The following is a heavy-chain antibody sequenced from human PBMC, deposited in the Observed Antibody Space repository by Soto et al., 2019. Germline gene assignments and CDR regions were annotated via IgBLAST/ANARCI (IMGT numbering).Heavy chain of an antibody. CDR2: ISGSGGST. V-gene: IGHV3-23*01. CDR3: ANHLWFVELSI. Sequence: EVQLLESGGGLVQPGGSLRLSCAASGFTFSSYAMSWVRQAPGKGLEWVSAISGSGGSTYYADSVKGRVTISRDNSKNTLYLQMTSLRAEDTAVYYCANHLWFVELSIWGQGTLVTVSS. J-gene: IGHJ4*02. CDR1: GFTFSSYA. D-gene: IGHD3-10*01.